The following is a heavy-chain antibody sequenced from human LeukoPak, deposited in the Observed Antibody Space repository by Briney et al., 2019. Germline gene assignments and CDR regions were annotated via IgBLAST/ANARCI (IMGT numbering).Heavy chain of an antibody. CDR1: GGSFSGYY. CDR3: ARDPMPRFLEWLPLDY. Sequence: SETLSLTCAVYGGSFSGYYWSWIRQPPGKGLEWIGEINHSGSTNYNPSLKSRVTISVDTPKNQFSLKLSSVTAADTAVYYCARDPMPRFLEWLPLDYWGQGTLVTVSS. D-gene: IGHD3-3*01. CDR2: INHSGST. J-gene: IGHJ4*02. V-gene: IGHV4-34*01.